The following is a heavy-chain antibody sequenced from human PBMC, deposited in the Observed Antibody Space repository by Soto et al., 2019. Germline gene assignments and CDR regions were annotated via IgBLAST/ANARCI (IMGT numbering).Heavy chain of an antibody. CDR2: IIPILGIA. CDR1: GGTFSSYT. Sequence: SVKVSCKASGGTFSSYTIGWVRQAPGQGLEWMGRIIPILGIANYAQKFQGRVTITADKSTSTAYMELSSLRSEDTAVYYCARDIHDFWSGYYLCYYMDVWGKGTTVTVSS. CDR3: ARDIHDFWSGYYLCYYMDV. V-gene: IGHV1-69*04. D-gene: IGHD3-3*01. J-gene: IGHJ6*03.